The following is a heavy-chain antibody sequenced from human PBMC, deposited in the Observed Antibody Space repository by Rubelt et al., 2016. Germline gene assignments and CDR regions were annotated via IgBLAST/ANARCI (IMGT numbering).Heavy chain of an antibody. D-gene: IGHD3/OR15-3a*01. CDR3: AREQDSMDV. V-gene: IGHV3-23*01. CDR1: GFTFSNYA. J-gene: IGHJ6*02. Sequence: GGSLRLSCAASGFTFSNYAMSWVRQAPGKGLEWVSTITISGGSTDYADSVKGRFTISRDNSKNTLYLQMNSLRAEDTAVYYCAREQDSMDVWGQGTTVTVSS. CDR2: ITISGGST.